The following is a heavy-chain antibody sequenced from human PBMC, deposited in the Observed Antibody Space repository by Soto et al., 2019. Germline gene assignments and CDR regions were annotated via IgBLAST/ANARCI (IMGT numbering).Heavy chain of an antibody. CDR2: MNPNSGNT. V-gene: IGHV1-8*01. Sequence: ASVKVSCKASGYTFTSYDINWVRQATGQGLEWMGWMNPNSGNTGYAQKFQGRVTMTRNTSISTAYMELSSLRSEDTAVYYCARAIVRAEAGTRHYYYFDYWGQGTLVTVSS. CDR1: GYTFTSYD. D-gene: IGHD6-19*01. CDR3: ARAIVRAEAGTRHYYYFDY. J-gene: IGHJ4*02.